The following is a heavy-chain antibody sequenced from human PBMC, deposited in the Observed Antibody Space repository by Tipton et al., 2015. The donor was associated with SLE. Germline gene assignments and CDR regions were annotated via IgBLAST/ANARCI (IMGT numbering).Heavy chain of an antibody. CDR3: ARDSTRWSF. CDR1: GGSVSGHY. D-gene: IGHD2/OR15-2a*01. Sequence: TLSLTCTVSGGSVSGHYWSWIRQPPGKGLEWIGYIYYTGTTNYNPSLKSRVTISVDTSKNQFSLQLTSVTAADTAVYYCARDSTRWSFWGQGTLVTVSS. J-gene: IGHJ4*02. CDR2: IYYTGTT. V-gene: IGHV4-59*02.